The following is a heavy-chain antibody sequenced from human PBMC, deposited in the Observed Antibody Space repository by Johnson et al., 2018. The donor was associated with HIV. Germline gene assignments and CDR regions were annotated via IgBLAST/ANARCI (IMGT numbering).Heavy chain of an antibody. J-gene: IGHJ3*02. Sequence: VQLVESGGGLVQPGGSLRLSCAASGLTVSSNYMSCVRQAPGKGLEWVSVIYSAGYTYYADSVKCRFTISRDNSKNTMYLQMNSLRTEDTAVYYCANLGDYGGNNGFDIWCQGTMVTVSS. CDR3: ANLGDYGGNNGFDI. D-gene: IGHD4-23*01. V-gene: IGHV3-66*02. CDR2: IYSAGYT. CDR1: GLTVSSNY.